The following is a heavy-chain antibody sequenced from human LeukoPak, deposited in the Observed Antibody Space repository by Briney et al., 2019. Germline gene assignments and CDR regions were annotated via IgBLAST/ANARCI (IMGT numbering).Heavy chain of an antibody. CDR1: GFTVSSNY. CDR3: ARSFYDILIGYYQYFDY. D-gene: IGHD3-9*01. Sequence: PGGSLRLSCAASGFTVSSNYMSWVRQAPGKGLEWVSVIYSGGSTYYADSVKGRFTISRDNSKNTLYLQMNSLRAEDTAVYYCARSFYDILIGYYQYFDYWGQGTLVTVSS. J-gene: IGHJ4*02. CDR2: IYSGGST. V-gene: IGHV3-53*01.